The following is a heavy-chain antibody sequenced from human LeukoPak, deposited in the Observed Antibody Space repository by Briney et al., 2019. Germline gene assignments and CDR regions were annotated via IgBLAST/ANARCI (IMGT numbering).Heavy chain of an antibody. Sequence: ASVKVSCKASGYTFTSYGISWVRQAPGQGLEWMGWISAYNGNTNYAQKFQGRVTITADESTSTAYMELSSLRSEDTAVYYCARDPVAYDFWSGYFDYWGQGTLVTVSS. D-gene: IGHD3-3*01. CDR3: ARDPVAYDFWSGYFDY. CDR2: ISAYNGNT. J-gene: IGHJ4*02. V-gene: IGHV1-18*01. CDR1: GYTFTSYG.